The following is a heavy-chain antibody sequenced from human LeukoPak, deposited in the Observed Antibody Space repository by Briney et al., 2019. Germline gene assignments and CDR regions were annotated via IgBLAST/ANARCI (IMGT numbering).Heavy chain of an antibody. CDR3: AREPLDDYGDY. Sequence: ASVKVSRKASGYTFTSYYMHWVRQAPGQGLEWMGIINPSGGSTSYAQKFQGRVTMTRDTSTSTVYMELSSLRSEDTAVYYCAREPLDDYGDYWGQGTLVTVSS. J-gene: IGHJ4*02. CDR1: GYTFTSYY. D-gene: IGHD6-6*01. V-gene: IGHV1-46*01. CDR2: INPSGGST.